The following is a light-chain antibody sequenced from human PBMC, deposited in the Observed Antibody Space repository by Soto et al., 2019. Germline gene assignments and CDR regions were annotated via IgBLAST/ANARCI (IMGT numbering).Light chain of an antibody. J-gene: IGKJ4*01. CDR1: QSISSY. V-gene: IGKV1-5*01. Sequence: DIQMTQSPSSLSASVGDRVTITCRASQSISSYLNWYQQKPGKAPKLLIYAASSLQSGVPSRFSASGSGTEFTLTISSLQPDDFATYYCQQYNSYSPLTFGGGTKVDIK. CDR2: AAS. CDR3: QQYNSYSPLT.